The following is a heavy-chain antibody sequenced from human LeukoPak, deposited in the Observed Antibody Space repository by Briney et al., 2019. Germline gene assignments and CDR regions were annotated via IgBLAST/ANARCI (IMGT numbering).Heavy chain of an antibody. Sequence: GGSLRLSCAASGFTFSSYAMSWVRQAPGKGLEWVSAISGSGGSTYYADSVKGRFTISRDNSKNTLYLQMNSLRAEDTAVYYCARDRRCSSTSCRNWFDPWGQGTLVTVSS. CDR3: ARDRRCSSTSCRNWFDP. V-gene: IGHV3-23*01. CDR1: GFTFSSYA. J-gene: IGHJ5*02. D-gene: IGHD2-2*01. CDR2: ISGSGGST.